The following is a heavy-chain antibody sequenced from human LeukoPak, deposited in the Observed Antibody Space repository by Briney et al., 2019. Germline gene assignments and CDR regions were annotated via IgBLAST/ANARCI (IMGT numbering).Heavy chain of an antibody. D-gene: IGHD3-10*01. CDR2: ISWNSGSI. CDR3: ARLSAYYYGSYFYYYMDV. V-gene: IGHV3-9*01. J-gene: IGHJ6*03. Sequence: GRSLRLSCAASGFTFDDYAMHWVRQAPGKGLEWVSGISWNSGSIGYADSVKGRFTISRDNAKNSLYLQMNSLRAEDTAVYYCARLSAYYYGSYFYYYMDVWGKGTTVTVSS. CDR1: GFTFDDYA.